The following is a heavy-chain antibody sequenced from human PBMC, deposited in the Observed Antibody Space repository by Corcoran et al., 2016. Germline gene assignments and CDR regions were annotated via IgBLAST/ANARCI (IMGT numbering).Heavy chain of an antibody. D-gene: IGHD2-2*02. CDR1: GGTFSSYA. CDR3: ARDFQITCISSTCYNPTSPNYYGMDV. V-gene: IGHV1-69*01. CDR2: IIPIFATA. J-gene: IGHJ6*02. Sequence: QVQLVQSGAEVKTPGSSVKVSCKASGGTFSSYAISWVRQAPGQGLEWVGGIIPIFATANYAQKFQGRVTITADESTSTAYMGLRSLRSEDTAVYYCARDFQITCISSTCYNPTSPNYYGMDVWGQGTTVTVSS.